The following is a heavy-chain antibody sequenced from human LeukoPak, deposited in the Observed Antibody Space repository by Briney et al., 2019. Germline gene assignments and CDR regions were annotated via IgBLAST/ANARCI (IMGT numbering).Heavy chain of an antibody. CDR1: GLTFSSYA. CDR3: ARRNAMDV. CDR2: ISGSGSRT. Sequence: GGSLRLSCAASGLTFSSYAMSWVRQAPGKGLEWVSAISGSGSRTYYADSVKGRFTISRDNSKNILYLRINSLRADDTAVYYCARRNAMDVWGQGTTVIVFS. V-gene: IGHV3-23*01. J-gene: IGHJ6*02.